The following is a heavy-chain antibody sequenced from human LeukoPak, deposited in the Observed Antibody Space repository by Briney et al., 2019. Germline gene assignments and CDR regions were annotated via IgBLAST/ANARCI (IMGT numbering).Heavy chain of an antibody. CDR2: ISSSSGYI. D-gene: IGHD6-6*01. Sequence: GGSLRLSCAASGFTFSSYSMNWVRQAPGKGLEWVSCISSSSGYIYYADSVKGRFTISRDNAKNSLYLQMNSLRAEDTAVYYCARDPIAARVYYHYYMDVWGKGTTVTVSS. V-gene: IGHV3-21*01. CDR1: GFTFSSYS. CDR3: ARDPIAARVYYHYYMDV. J-gene: IGHJ6*03.